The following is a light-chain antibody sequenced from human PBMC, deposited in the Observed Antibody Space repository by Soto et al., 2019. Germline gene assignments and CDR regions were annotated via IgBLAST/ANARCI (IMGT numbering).Light chain of an antibody. CDR1: QTLSSW. CDR2: DVS. J-gene: IGKJ1*01. V-gene: IGKV1-5*01. Sequence: DIQMTQSPSTLSGSVGDSVTITCRASQTLSSWLAWYQQKPGKAPKFLIYDVSTLESGVPSSFSGSGSGTEFTLTISSLQPDDFATYYCQQYNSNSWTFGQGTKVDNK. CDR3: QQYNSNSWT.